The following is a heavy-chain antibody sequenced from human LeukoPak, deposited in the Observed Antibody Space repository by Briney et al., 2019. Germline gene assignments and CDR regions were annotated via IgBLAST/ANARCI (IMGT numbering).Heavy chain of an antibody. D-gene: IGHD6-6*01. J-gene: IGHJ4*02. CDR1: GFTFSSYG. CDR2: ISYDGSNK. V-gene: IGHV3-30*18. CDR3: AELSSSSGLATDY. Sequence: GRSLRLSCAASGFTFSSYGMHWVRQAPGKGLEWVAVISYDGSNKYYADSVKGRFTISRDNSKNTLYLQMNSLRAEDTAVYYCAELSSSSGLATDYWGQGTLVTVSS.